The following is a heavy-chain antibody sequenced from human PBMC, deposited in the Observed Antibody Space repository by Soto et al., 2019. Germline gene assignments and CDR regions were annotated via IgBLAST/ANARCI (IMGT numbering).Heavy chain of an antibody. V-gene: IGHV4-59*01. CDR2: IYYSGST. CDR3: ARGGTMVRGVTYYFDD. Sequence: PSETLSLTCTVSGGSISSYYWSWIRQPPGKGLEWIGYIYYSGSTNYNPSLKSRVTISVDTSKNQFSLKLSSVTAADTAVYYCARGGTMVRGVTYYFDDRGQGTLVTVSS. D-gene: IGHD3-10*01. CDR1: GGSISSYY. J-gene: IGHJ4*02.